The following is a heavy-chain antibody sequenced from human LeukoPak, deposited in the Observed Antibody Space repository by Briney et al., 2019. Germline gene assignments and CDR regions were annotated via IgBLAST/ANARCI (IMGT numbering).Heavy chain of an antibody. J-gene: IGHJ4*02. CDR3: ARAESSGWYRSYYFDY. CDR2: IYSGGST. CDR1: GFTVSSNY. V-gene: IGHV3-53*01. Sequence: PGGSLRLSCAASGFTVSSNYMSWVRQAPGKGLEWGSVIYSGGSTYYADSVKGRFTISIDNSKNTLYLQMNSLRAEDTAVYYCARAESSGWYRSYYFDYWGQGTLVTVSS. D-gene: IGHD6-19*01.